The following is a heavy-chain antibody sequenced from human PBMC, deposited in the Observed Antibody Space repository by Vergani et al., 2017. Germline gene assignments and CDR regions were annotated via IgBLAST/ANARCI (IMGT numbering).Heavy chain of an antibody. CDR1: GGSFTSYH. Sequence: QVQLQQWGGGLLKPSETLSLTCVVNGGSFTSYHWTWIRQSPGEGLEWVGDIDNTGRPDYNPSLKSRLTMSVDKSLNQFSLTLNSVTATDTAIYFCARVNTETNGHLYYYYYMDVWGQGTAVTVS. CDR3: ARVNTETNGHLYYYYYMDV. CDR2: IDNTGRP. V-gene: IGHV4-34*01. D-gene: IGHD4-11*01. J-gene: IGHJ6*03.